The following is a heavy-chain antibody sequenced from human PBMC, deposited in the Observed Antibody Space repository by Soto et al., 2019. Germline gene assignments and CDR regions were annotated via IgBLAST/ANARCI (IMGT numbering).Heavy chain of an antibody. CDR3: ASDLSIAAAQIPDS. V-gene: IGHV1-18*01. CDR2: ISAYNGNT. D-gene: IGHD6-13*01. J-gene: IGHJ4*02. CDR1: GYTFTSYG. Sequence: QVQLVQSGAEVKKPGASVKVSCRASGYTFTSYGISWVRHAPGQGLEWMGWISAYNGNTHYAQKLQGIVTMTTDTPTSTAYMELRSLRSDDTAVSYCASDLSIAAAQIPDSWGQGTLVTVSS.